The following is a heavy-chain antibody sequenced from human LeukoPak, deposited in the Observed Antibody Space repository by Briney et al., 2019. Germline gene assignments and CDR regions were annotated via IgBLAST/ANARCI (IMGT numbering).Heavy chain of an antibody. CDR2: INPSGGST. J-gene: IGHJ4*02. CDR3: AREGVAVAASFDY. V-gene: IGHV1-46*03. Sequence: ASVKVSCKASGYTFTSYYKHWVRQAPGQGREWMGIINPSGGSTSYAQKFQGRVTMTRDTSTSTVYMELSSLRSEDTAVYYCAREGVAVAASFDYWGQGTLVTVSS. D-gene: IGHD6-19*01. CDR1: GYTFTSYY.